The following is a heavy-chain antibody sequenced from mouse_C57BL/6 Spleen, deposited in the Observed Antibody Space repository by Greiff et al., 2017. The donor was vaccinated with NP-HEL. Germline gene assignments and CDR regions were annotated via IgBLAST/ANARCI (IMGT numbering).Heavy chain of an antibody. CDR1: GYSITSGYY. D-gene: IGHD1-1*01. CDR2: ISYDGSN. CDR3: AREDYGSWDY. J-gene: IGHJ2*01. Sequence: EVHLVESGPGLVKPSQSLSLTCSVTGYSITSGYYWNWIRQFPGNKLEWMGYISYDGSNNYNPSLKNRISITRDTSKNQFFLKLNSVTTEDTATYYCAREDYGSWDYWGQGTTLTVSS. V-gene: IGHV3-6*01.